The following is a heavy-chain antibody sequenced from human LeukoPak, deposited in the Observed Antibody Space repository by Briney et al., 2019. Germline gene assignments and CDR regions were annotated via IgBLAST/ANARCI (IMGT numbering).Heavy chain of an antibody. J-gene: IGHJ4*02. Sequence: PGGSLRLSCAVSGITLSNYGMSWVRQAPGKGLEWVANIKEDGSEINYVDSVKGRFTISRDNAKNSLFLQMNSLRVEDTAVYYCARDRGYSSFDYWGQGTLVTVSS. CDR2: IKEDGSEI. CDR1: GITLSNYG. V-gene: IGHV3-7*01. CDR3: ARDRGYSSFDY. D-gene: IGHD4-23*01.